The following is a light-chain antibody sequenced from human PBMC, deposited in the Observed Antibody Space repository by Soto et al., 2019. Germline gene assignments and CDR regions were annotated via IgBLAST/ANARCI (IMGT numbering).Light chain of an antibody. CDR2: DAS. V-gene: IGKV1-17*01. CDR3: LQHYSYPWT. Sequence: DIQMTQSPSSLSASVGDRVTITCRASQGIRNELGWYQQKPGKAPKRLIYDASILQGGVPSRFSGSASGTEFTLTISSLQPEDFATYSCLQHYSYPWTFGQGTKVDIK. J-gene: IGKJ1*01. CDR1: QGIRNE.